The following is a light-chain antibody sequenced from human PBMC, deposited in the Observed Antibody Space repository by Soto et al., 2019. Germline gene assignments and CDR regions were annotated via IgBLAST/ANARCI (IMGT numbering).Light chain of an antibody. J-gene: IGKJ1*01. CDR2: LGS. CDR3: MQALQVPLT. CDR1: QSLLHTNGYKY. Sequence: DIVMTQSPLSLPVTPGEPASISCRSSQSLLHTNGYKYLDWYLQKPGQSPQLLIYLGSNRASGVPDRFSGSGSGTDFTLRISRVEAEDVGVDYCMQALQVPLTFGQGTWVDIK. V-gene: IGKV2-28*01.